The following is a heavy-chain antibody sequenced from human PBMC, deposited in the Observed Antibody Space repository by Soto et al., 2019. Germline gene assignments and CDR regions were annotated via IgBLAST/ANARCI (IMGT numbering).Heavy chain of an antibody. V-gene: IGHV3-33*01. J-gene: IGHJ6*02. Sequence: PGGSLRLSCAASGFTFSSYGMHWVRQAPGKGLEWVAVIWYDGSNKYYADSVKGRFTISRDNSKNTLYLQMNSLRAEDTAVYYCARDLLVTTVVYGMDVWGQGTTVTVSS. CDR3: ARDLLVTTVVYGMDV. D-gene: IGHD4-17*01. CDR2: IWYDGSNK. CDR1: GFTFSSYG.